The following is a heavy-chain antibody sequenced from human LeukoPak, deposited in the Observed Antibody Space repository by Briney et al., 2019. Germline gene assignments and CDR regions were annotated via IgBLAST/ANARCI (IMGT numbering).Heavy chain of an antibody. CDR2: IYSGGST. J-gene: IGHJ4*02. CDR3: AKAPYDYVWGSYRPYYFDY. D-gene: IGHD3-16*02. Sequence: PGGSLRLSCAASGLSVSSNYMTWVRQAPGKGLEWVSLIYSGGSTYYADSVKGRFTISRDNSKNTLYLQMNSLRAEDTAVYYCAKAPYDYVWGSYRPYYFDYWGQGTLVTVSS. V-gene: IGHV3-66*01. CDR1: GLSVSSNY.